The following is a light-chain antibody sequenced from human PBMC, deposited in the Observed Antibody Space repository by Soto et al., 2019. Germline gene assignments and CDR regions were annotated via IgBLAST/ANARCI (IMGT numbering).Light chain of an antibody. CDR2: DAS. Sequence: EIVLTQSPATLSLSPGERATLSCRASQSVSSYLAWYQQKPGQAPRLLIYDASNRATGIPARFSGSGSGTDFTLTISSLEPEDFAVYYCQQRSYWPLTFGGGTKVAIK. CDR1: QSVSSY. CDR3: QQRSYWPLT. J-gene: IGKJ4*01. V-gene: IGKV3-11*01.